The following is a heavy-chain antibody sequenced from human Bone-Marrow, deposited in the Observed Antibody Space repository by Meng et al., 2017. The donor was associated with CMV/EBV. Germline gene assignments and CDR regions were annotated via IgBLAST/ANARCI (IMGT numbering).Heavy chain of an antibody. CDR3: ARGGVVVVPAAISYYYYGMDV. CDR1: GFTYSSYW. D-gene: IGHD2-2*01. Sequence: GESLKISCAASGFTYSSYWMHWVRQAPGKGLLWVSSITSDVSTTTYADSVKGRFTISRDNSKNTLYLQMNSLRAEDTAVYYCARGGVVVVPAAISYYYYGMDVWGQGTTVTVSS. CDR2: ITSDVSTT. J-gene: IGHJ6*02. V-gene: IGHV3-74*01.